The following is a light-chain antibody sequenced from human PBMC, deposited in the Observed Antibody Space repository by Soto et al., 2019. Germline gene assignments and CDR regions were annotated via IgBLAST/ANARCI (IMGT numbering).Light chain of an antibody. CDR1: QGISKW. Sequence: DIQMTQSPSSVSASVGDRVTITCRASQGISKWLAWYQQKPGEAPKLLIYAASNLRSGVPSRFXXXXXXXXXXXXXSSLQPEDFATYYCQQANSLFPLNFGGGTKVEI. V-gene: IGKV1-12*01. CDR2: AAS. CDR3: QQANSLFPLN. J-gene: IGKJ4*01.